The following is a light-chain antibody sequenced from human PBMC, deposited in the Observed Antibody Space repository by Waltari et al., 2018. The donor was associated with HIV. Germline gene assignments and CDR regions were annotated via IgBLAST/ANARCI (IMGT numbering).Light chain of an antibody. CDR3: QQYGSSPS. CDR1: QSVSSSY. CDR2: GSS. V-gene: IGKV3-20*01. Sequence: EIVLTQSPGTLSLSPGERATLSCRASQSVSSSYLAWYQQKPGQPPRLLIYGSSSRATGIPDRFSGSGSATDFTRTNSRLEPEDCAVYYWQQYGSSPSFGQGTKLEIK. J-gene: IGKJ2*03.